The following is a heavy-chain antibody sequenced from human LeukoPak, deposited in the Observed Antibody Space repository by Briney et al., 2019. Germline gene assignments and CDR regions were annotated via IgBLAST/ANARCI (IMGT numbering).Heavy chain of an antibody. J-gene: IGHJ6*02. CDR2: INWNGGST. CDR1: GFTFDDYG. D-gene: IGHD3-3*01. CDR3: ARDEAIFGAGYYYGMDV. V-gene: IGHV3-20*04. Sequence: GGSLRLSCAAPGFTFDDYGMSWVRQAPGKGLEWVSGINWNGGSTGYADSVKGRFTISRDNAKNSLYLQMNSLRAEDTALYYCARDEAIFGAGYYYGMDVWGQGTTVTVSS.